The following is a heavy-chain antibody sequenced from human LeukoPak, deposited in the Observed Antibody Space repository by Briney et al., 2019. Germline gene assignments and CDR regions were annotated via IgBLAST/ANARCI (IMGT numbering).Heavy chain of an antibody. CDR1: GFTFNNYA. V-gene: IGHV3-23*01. J-gene: IGHJ6*02. CDR3: AKGNYDSTGYYAWGMDV. D-gene: IGHD3-22*01. CDR2: ISGSGGST. Sequence: GVSLRLSCAASGFTFNNYAMSWVRQAPGKGLEWVSAISGSGGSTYYADSVKGRFTISRDNSRNTLFLQMNSLRAEDTAVYHCAKGNYDSTGYYAWGMDVWGQGTTVTVSS.